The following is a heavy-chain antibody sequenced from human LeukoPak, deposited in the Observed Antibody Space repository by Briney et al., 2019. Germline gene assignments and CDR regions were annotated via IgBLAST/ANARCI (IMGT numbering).Heavy chain of an antibody. CDR1: GYSFTSYW. J-gene: IGHJ4*02. CDR2: IYPVDSDT. D-gene: IGHD3-3*01. CDR3: ARLSLSDYYDFWSGPFDY. Sequence: GESLKISCKGSGYSFTSYWIGGVRQMPGKGLEWMGIIYPVDSDTRYSPSFQGQVTISADKSISTAYLQWSSLKASDTAMYYCARLSLSDYYDFWSGPFDYWGQGTLVTVSS. V-gene: IGHV5-51*01.